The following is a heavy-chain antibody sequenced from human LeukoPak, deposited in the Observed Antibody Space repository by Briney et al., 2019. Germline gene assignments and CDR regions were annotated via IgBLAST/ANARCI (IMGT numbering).Heavy chain of an antibody. J-gene: IGHJ4*02. D-gene: IGHD6-19*01. CDR2: INAGIGNT. V-gene: IGHV1-3*01. CDR1: GYSFTTSLYT. CDR3: TRDSDTTGWSWVH. Sequence: ASVKVSCKTSGYSFTTSLYTIHWMRQVPGHRPEWMGYINAGIGNTKYSQKFQGRVTITADTSATTVYMELSSLTSEDTAVYYCTRDSDTTGWSWVHWGQGTQVTVSS.